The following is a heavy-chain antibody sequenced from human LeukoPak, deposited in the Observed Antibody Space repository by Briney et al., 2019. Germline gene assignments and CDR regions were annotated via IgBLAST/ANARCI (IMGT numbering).Heavy chain of an antibody. D-gene: IGHD3-9*01. CDR1: GDSISSRNW. V-gene: IGHV4-4*02. J-gene: IGHJ4*02. Sequence: SGTLSLTCAVSGDSISSRNWWTWVRQPPGKGLEWIGEISHTGSTDYNPSLKSRVTISVDTSKNQFSLKLSSVTAADTAVYYCARANYDILTGYYDYWGQGTLVTVSS. CDR2: ISHTGST. CDR3: ARANYDILTGYYDY.